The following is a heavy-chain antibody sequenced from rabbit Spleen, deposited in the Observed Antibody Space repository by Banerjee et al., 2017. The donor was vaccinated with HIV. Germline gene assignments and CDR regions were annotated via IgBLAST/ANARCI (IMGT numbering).Heavy chain of an antibody. J-gene: IGHJ6*01. CDR1: GFSFSDRDV. V-gene: IGHV1S45*01. CDR3: ARDTGTSFSTYGMDL. CDR2: INAATGKP. Sequence: QEQLVESGGGLVKPEGSLTLTCKASGFSFSDRDVMCWVRQAPGKGLEWIACINAATGKPGYARWAKGRFTCSKTSSTTVTLQLTSLTAADTATYFCARDTGTSFSTYGMDLWGPGTLVTVS. D-gene: IGHD8-1*01.